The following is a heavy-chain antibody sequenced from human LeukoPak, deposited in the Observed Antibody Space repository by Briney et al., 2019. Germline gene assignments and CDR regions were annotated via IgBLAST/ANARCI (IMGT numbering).Heavy chain of an antibody. CDR2: INHSGST. J-gene: IGHJ3*02. Sequence: KTSETLSLTCTVSGGSISSGDYYWSWIRQPPGKGLEWIGEINHSGSTNYNPSLKSRVTISVDTSKNQFSLKLSSVTAADTAVYYCASSKGGYSGRYAFDIWGQGTMVTVSS. V-gene: IGHV4-39*07. CDR3: ASSKGGYSGRYAFDI. CDR1: GGSISSGDYY. D-gene: IGHD5-12*01.